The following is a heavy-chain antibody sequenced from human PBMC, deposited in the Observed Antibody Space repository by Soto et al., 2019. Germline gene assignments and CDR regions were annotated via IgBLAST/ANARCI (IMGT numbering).Heavy chain of an antibody. V-gene: IGHV3-30*18. CDR2: ISYDGSNK. J-gene: IGHJ4*02. Sequence: PGGSLRLSCAASGFTFSSYGMHWVRQAPGKGLEWVAVISYDGSNKYYADSVKGRFTISRDNSKNTLYLQMNSLRAEDTAVYYCAKGYYYDSRGYYYEPLDYWGQGT. D-gene: IGHD3-22*01. CDR1: GFTFSSYG. CDR3: AKGYYYDSRGYYYEPLDY.